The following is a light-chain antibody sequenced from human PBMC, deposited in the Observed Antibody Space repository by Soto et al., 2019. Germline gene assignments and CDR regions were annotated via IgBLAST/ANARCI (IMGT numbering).Light chain of an antibody. CDR3: ETWDSRNVV. Sequence: QSVLTQSSSASASLRSSVKLTCTLSSGHSSYIIAWHQQQPGKAPRYLMKLEGSGSYNKGSGVPDRFSGSSSGADRYLTISNLQSEDEADYYCETWDSRNVVFGGGTKLTVL. J-gene: IGLJ2*01. CDR1: SGHSSYI. V-gene: IGLV4-60*03. CDR2: LEGSGSY.